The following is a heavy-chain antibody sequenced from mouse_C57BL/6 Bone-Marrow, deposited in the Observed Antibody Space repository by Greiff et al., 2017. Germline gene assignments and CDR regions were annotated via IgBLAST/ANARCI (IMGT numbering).Heavy chain of an antibody. V-gene: IGHV2-2*01. CDR2: IWSGGST. D-gene: IGHD1-1*01. Sequence: QVQLQQSGPGLVQPSQSLSITCTVSGFSLTSYGVHWVRQSPGKGLEWLGVIWSGGSTDYNAAFISRLSISKDNSKSQVFFKMNSLQADDTAIYYCARSGYGSGKALAYWGQGTLVTVSA. J-gene: IGHJ3*01. CDR3: ARSGYGSGKALAY. CDR1: GFSLTSYG.